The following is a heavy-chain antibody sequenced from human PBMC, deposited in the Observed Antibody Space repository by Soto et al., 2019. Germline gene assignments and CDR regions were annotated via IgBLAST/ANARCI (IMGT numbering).Heavy chain of an antibody. CDR3: ARDLTAVAGTVY. CDR2: ISYDGSNK. Sequence: GGSLRLSCAASGFTFSSYAMHWVRQAPGKGLEWVAVISYDGSNKYYADSVKGRFTISRDNSKNTLYLQMNSLRAEDTAVYYCARDLTAVAGTVYWGQGTLVTVSS. V-gene: IGHV3-30-3*01. CDR1: GFTFSSYA. D-gene: IGHD6-19*01. J-gene: IGHJ4*02.